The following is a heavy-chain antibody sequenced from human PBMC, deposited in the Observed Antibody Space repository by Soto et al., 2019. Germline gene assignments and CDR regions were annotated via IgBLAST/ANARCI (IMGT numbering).Heavy chain of an antibody. CDR2: IYPGGSES. J-gene: IGHJ4*02. D-gene: IGHD6-13*01. Sequence: EVQLVQSGAALKKPGESLKISCKGSGYNFGIYWIGWVRQVPGKGLEWMGLIYPGGSESRYSPSFQGQVTVAADESLSTAYRQWSTLKAADTAIYFCARQGDSGSFDYWGQGTLVTVSS. CDR1: GYNFGIYW. V-gene: IGHV5-51*03. CDR3: ARQGDSGSFDY.